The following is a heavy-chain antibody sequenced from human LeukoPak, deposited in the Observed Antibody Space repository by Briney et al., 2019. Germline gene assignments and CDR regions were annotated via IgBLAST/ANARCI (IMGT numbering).Heavy chain of an antibody. J-gene: IGHJ4*02. CDR3: ARETEVPGGRSWDF. V-gene: IGHV4-39*07. Sequence: SETLSPTCTVSGGSISSSSYYWGWIRQPPGKGLEWIGSIYYSGSTYYNPSLKSRVTMSVDTSNNQFSLKLSSVTAADTAVYYCARETEVPGGRSWDFWGQGTLVTVSS. D-gene: IGHD6-19*01. CDR2: IYYSGST. CDR1: GGSISSSSYY.